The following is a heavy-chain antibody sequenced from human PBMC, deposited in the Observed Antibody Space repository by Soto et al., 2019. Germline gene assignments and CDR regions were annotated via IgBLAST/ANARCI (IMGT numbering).Heavy chain of an antibody. CDR3: ARIRGWGWLGPDDY. CDR2: IFSNDAK. V-gene: IGHV2-26*01. D-gene: IGHD3-10*01. J-gene: IGHJ4*02. Sequence: QVTLKESGPVLVKPTETLPLTCTVSGFSLSNARMSVSWIRQPPGKALEWLAHIFSNDAKSYSASLKSRRTTSKDTSKSQVVLTMTNMEPGDTATYYCARIRGWGWLGPDDYWGQGTLVTVSS. CDR1: GFSLSNARMS.